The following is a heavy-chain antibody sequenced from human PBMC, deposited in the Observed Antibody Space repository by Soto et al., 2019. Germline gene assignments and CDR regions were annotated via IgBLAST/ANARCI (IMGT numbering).Heavy chain of an antibody. D-gene: IGHD3-10*01. V-gene: IGHV3-30*03. CDR1: GFTFSSYG. J-gene: IGHJ4*02. CDR3: APWFGAFDY. Sequence: QVQLVESGGGVVQPGRSLRLSCAASGFTFSSYGMHWVRQAPGKGLEWVAVISYDGSNKYYADSVKGRFNISRDNSKNTLYLQMNSLRAEDTVVYYCAPWFGAFDYWGQGTLGTVSS. CDR2: ISYDGSNK.